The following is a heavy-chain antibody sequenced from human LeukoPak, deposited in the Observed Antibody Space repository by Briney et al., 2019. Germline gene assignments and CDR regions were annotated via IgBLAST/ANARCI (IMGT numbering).Heavy chain of an antibody. CDR1: GFTFSSYS. Sequence: PGGSLRLSCAASGFTFSSYSMNWVRQAPGKGLEWVSSISRSSSYIYYADSVKGRFTISRDNAKNSLYLQMNSLRAEDTAVYYCARVGITGPRGWFDPWGQGTLVTVSS. D-gene: IGHD1-20*01. V-gene: IGHV3-21*01. CDR3: ARVGITGPRGWFDP. J-gene: IGHJ5*02. CDR2: ISRSSSYI.